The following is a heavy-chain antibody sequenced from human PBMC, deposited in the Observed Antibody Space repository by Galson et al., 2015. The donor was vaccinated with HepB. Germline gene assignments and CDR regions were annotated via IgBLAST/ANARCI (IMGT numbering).Heavy chain of an antibody. CDR1: GYSFTSYW. D-gene: IGHD2-15*01. V-gene: IGHV5-51*01. J-gene: IGHJ4*02. Sequence: QSGAEVKKPGESLKISCKGSGYSFTSYWIGWVRQMPGKGLEWMGIIYPGDSETRYSPSFQGQVTISADKSISTAYLQWSSLKASDTTMYYCARPGYCSGGSCLTSLDYWGQGTLVTVSS. CDR2: IYPGDSET. CDR3: ARPGYCSGGSCLTSLDY.